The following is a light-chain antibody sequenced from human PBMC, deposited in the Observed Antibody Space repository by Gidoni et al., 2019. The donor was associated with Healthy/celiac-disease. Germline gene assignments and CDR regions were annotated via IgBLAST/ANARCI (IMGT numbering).Light chain of an antibody. Sequence: SYELTQPPSVSVSPGQTASIPCSGDKLGDKYACWYPQKPGQSPVLVIYQDSKRPPGIPERFSGSTSGNTATLTISGTQAMDEADYYCQAWDSSTVVFGGGTKLTVL. CDR1: KLGDKY. CDR3: QAWDSSTVV. J-gene: IGLJ2*01. CDR2: QDS. V-gene: IGLV3-1*01.